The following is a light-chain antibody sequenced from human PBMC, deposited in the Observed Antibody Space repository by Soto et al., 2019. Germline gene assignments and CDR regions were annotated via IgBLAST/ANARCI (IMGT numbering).Light chain of an antibody. CDR3: QQYNSYPVT. Sequence: DIQMTQSPSTLSASVGDRVTITCRASQSINSWLAWYRQKPGKAPNLLIYKASSLESGGPSRFSGSGSGTEFTLTISSLQPDDFATYYCQQYNSYPVTFGQGTKLEIK. CDR2: KAS. J-gene: IGKJ2*01. CDR1: QSINSW. V-gene: IGKV1-5*03.